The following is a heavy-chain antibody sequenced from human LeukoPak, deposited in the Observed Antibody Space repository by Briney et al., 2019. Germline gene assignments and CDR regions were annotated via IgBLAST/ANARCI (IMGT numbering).Heavy chain of an antibody. J-gene: IGHJ3*02. V-gene: IGHV1-8*03. Sequence: ASVKVSCKASGYTFTSYDINWVRQATGQGLEWMGWMNPNSGNTGYAQKFQGRVTITRNTSISTAYMELSSLRSEDTAVYYCASFEYYDSRALGAFDIWGQGTMVTVSS. CDR3: ASFEYYDSRALGAFDI. CDR1: GYTFTSYD. CDR2: MNPNSGNT. D-gene: IGHD3-22*01.